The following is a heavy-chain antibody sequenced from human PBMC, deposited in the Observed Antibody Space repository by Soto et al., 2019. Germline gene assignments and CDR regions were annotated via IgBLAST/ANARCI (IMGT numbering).Heavy chain of an antibody. Sequence: QVQLVQSGAEVKKPGASVKVSCKASGYTFTSYGISWVRQAPGQGLEWMGWISAYNGNTNYAQKLQGRVTMTTDTSTSTAYMERRSLRSDDTAVYYCARVNYYGSGSYSSNWFDPWGQGTLVTVSS. CDR3: ARVNYYGSGSYSSNWFDP. D-gene: IGHD3-10*01. J-gene: IGHJ5*02. V-gene: IGHV1-18*01. CDR2: ISAYNGNT. CDR1: GYTFTSYG.